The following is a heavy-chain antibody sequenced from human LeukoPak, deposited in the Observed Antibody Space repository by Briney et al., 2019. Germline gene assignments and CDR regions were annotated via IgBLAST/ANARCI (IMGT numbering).Heavy chain of an antibody. D-gene: IGHD1-14*01. CDR2: FDPEDGET. Sequence: GASVKVSCKVSGYTLTELSMHWVRQAPGKGLEWMGGFDPEDGETIYAQKFQDRVTMTEDTSTDTAYMELSSLRSEDTAVYYCATDNRLDRRYYYYGMDVWGQGTTVTVSS. V-gene: IGHV1-24*01. CDR1: GYTLTELS. CDR3: ATDNRLDRRYYYYGMDV. J-gene: IGHJ6*02.